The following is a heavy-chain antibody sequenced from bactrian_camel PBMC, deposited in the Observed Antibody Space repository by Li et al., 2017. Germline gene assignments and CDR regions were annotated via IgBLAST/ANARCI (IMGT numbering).Heavy chain of an antibody. D-gene: IGHD3*01. CDR1: GFTFSSYY. V-gene: IGHV3-2*01. CDR2: IYSDGSNT. Sequence: ESGGGLVQPGGSLRLSCAASGFTFSSYYMIWVRQAPGKGLEWVSSIYSDGSNTYYADSVKGRFTISKDNAKNTLYLQMDSLKVEDTAMYYCAAERIQPVGVGTDVLARLSAGYNYLGQGTQVTVS. J-gene: IGHJ4*01.